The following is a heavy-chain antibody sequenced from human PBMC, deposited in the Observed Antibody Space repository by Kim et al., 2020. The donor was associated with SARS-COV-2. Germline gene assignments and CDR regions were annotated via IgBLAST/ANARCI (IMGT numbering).Heavy chain of an antibody. V-gene: IGHV4-59*13. CDR2: IYYSGST. CDR3: ARDLRADAFDI. Sequence: SETLSLTCTVSGGSISSYYWSWIRQPPGKGLEWIGYIYYSGSTNYNPSLKSRVTISVDTSKNQFSLKLSSVTAADTAVYYCARDLRADAFDIWGQGTMVTVSS. J-gene: IGHJ3*02. CDR1: GGSISSYY.